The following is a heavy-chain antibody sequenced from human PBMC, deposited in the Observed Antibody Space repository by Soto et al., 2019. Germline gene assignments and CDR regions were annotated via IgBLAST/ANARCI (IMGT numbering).Heavy chain of an antibody. Sequence: ASVKVSCKASGYTFTSYYMHWVRQAPGQGLEWMGIINPSGGSTSYAQKFQGRVTMTRDTSTSIVYMELSSLRSEDTAVYYCASRLGLRAYYYYGMDVWGQGTTVTVSS. D-gene: IGHD4-17*01. CDR2: INPSGGST. J-gene: IGHJ6*02. CDR3: ASRLGLRAYYYYGMDV. CDR1: GYTFTSYY. V-gene: IGHV1-46*01.